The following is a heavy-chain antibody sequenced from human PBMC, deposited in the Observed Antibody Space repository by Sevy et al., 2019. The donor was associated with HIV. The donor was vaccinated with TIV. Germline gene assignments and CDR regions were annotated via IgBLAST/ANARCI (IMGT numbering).Heavy chain of an antibody. CDR2: IYSAHST. D-gene: IGHD4-17*01. Sequence: GGSLRLSCAASGFTVSTKYMSWVRQPPGKGLEWVSVIYSAHSTYYTDSVKGRFTISRDNSKNTLYLQMNSLRAEDTAVYYCARGKLDYGDYYYFDYWGQGTLVTVSS. J-gene: IGHJ4*02. CDR3: ARGKLDYGDYYYFDY. V-gene: IGHV3-53*01. CDR1: GFTVSTKY.